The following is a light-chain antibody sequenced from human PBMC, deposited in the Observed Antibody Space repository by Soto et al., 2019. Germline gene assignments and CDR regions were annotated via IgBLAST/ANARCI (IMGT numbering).Light chain of an antibody. CDR2: DTP. CDR3: QPYNNWPLA. CDR1: QGICDT. Sequence: EVVTRQSRATLSVSQGAGTTLSCRASQGICDTLAWYQHKPGQTPRLLIYDTPTRATGVPTRFSGSRSAAEFTLTSNHPQSEDVSVYYCQPYNNWPLAFGRGTKV. V-gene: IGKV3-15*01. J-gene: IGKJ4*01.